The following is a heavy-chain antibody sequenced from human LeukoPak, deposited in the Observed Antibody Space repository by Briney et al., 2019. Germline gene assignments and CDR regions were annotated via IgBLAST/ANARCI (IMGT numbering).Heavy chain of an antibody. J-gene: IGHJ4*02. CDR2: IYTSGST. V-gene: IGHV4-4*07. CDR1: GGSISSYY. CDR3: ARCEIAAAGKAFDY. Sequence: SSETLSLTCTVSGGSISSYYWSWIRQPAGKGLEWIGRIYTSGSTNYNPSLKSRVTMSVDRSKNQFSLKLSSVTAADTAVYYCARCEIAAAGKAFDYWGQGTLVTVSS. D-gene: IGHD6-13*01.